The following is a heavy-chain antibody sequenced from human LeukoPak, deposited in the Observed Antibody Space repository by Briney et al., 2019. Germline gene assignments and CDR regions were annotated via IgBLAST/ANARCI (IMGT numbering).Heavy chain of an antibody. D-gene: IGHD3-10*01. CDR2: INPNSGVT. Sequence: ASVKVSCKASGYTFTTYGISWVRQAPGQGLEWMGWINPNSGVTNYAQNFQGRVTMTRDTSISTAYMELSRLRSDDTAVYYCARSDYGSGFDPWGQGTLVTVSS. CDR1: GYTFTTYG. CDR3: ARSDYGSGFDP. V-gene: IGHV1-2*02. J-gene: IGHJ5*02.